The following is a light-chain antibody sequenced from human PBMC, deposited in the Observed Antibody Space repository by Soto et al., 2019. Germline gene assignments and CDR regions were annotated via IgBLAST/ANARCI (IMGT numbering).Light chain of an antibody. Sequence: QSALTQPPSASGSHGQSVTISCTGTSSDVGGYNYVSWYQQHPGKAPKLMIYEVSKRPSGVPDRFSGSKSGNTASLTVSGLQAEDEADYYCSSYAGNKNVFGTGTKVTVL. CDR2: EVS. V-gene: IGLV2-8*01. CDR1: SSDVGGYNY. J-gene: IGLJ1*01. CDR3: SSYAGNKNV.